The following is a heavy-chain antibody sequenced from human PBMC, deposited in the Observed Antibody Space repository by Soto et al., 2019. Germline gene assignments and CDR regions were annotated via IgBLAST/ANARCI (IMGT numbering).Heavy chain of an antibody. V-gene: IGHV3-74*01. D-gene: IGHD3-9*01. CDR2: ISGDGVTT. CDR3: AREYYGLLTGYYTDY. Sequence: VQLVESGGDLVQRGGSLRLSCAASGFPFRSYWMHWVRHTPGKGLDWVARISGDGVTTYYADSVTGRFTVSRDNAKNTLSLQISGLRAEDTAVYYCAREYYGLLTGYYTDYWGQGTLVSVSS. CDR1: GFPFRSYW. J-gene: IGHJ4*02.